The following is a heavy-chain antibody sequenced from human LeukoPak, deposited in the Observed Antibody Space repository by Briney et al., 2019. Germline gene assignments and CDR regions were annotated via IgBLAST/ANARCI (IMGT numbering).Heavy chain of an antibody. CDR1: GYSFTDYS. CDR2: IIPILGIA. Sequence: ASVKVSCKASGYSFTDYSIHWVRQAPGQGLEWMGRIIPILGIANYAQKFQGRVTITADKSTSTAYMELSSLRSEDTAVYYCASQYCSGGSCYPYYFDYWGQGTLVTVSS. V-gene: IGHV1-69*02. D-gene: IGHD2-15*01. CDR3: ASQYCSGGSCYPYYFDY. J-gene: IGHJ4*02.